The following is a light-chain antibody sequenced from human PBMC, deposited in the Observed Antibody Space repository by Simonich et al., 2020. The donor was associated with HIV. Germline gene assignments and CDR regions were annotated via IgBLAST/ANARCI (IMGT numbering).Light chain of an antibody. Sequence: EIVMTQSPGTLSVSPRERATLFCSASQSVSSNLAWYQQKPGQPPRLLIYGASPRATGIPARFSGSGSGTEFTLTISSMQSEDFSVYYCQQYNNWPLFFGQGTKLEMK. V-gene: IGKV3-15*01. CDR3: QQYNNWPLF. J-gene: IGKJ2*01. CDR1: QSVSSN. CDR2: GAS.